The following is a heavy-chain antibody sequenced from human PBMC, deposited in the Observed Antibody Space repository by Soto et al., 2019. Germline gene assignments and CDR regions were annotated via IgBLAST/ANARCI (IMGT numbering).Heavy chain of an antibody. D-gene: IGHD6-19*01. CDR2: ITYSGGST. J-gene: IGHJ4*02. CDR1: GFTFSSYA. V-gene: IGHV3-23*01. CDR3: AKYSSGPNDY. Sequence: GGSLRLSCAASGFTFSSYAMSWVRQAPGKGLEWVSAITYSGGSTYYADSVKGRFTISRDNSKNTLYLQMNSLRAEDTAVYYCAKYSSGPNDYWGQGTLVTVSS.